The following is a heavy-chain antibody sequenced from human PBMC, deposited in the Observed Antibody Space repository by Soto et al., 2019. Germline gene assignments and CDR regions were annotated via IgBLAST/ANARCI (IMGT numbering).Heavy chain of an antibody. Sequence: QVQLVESGGGVVQPGRSLRLSCAASGFTFSHYALHWVRQAPGKGLEWVAGISYDGGNEYYADSEKGRFTISRDSPKNTLYLQMNSLRPEDTAVYYCVKGDTTSAFSTFDIWGRGTVVTVSS. CDR2: ISYDGGNE. J-gene: IGHJ3*02. V-gene: IGHV3-30*18. D-gene: IGHD1-1*01. CDR1: GFTFSHYA. CDR3: VKGDTTSAFSTFDI.